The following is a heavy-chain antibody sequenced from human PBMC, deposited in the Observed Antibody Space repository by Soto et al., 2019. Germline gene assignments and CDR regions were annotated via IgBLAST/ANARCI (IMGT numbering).Heavy chain of an antibody. D-gene: IGHD3-22*01. CDR3: AKDITYDSSAYDS. CDR1: GFTFSSYA. CDR2: ISGGGNPT. Sequence: GGSLRLSCAASGFTFSSYAMSWVRQAPGKGLEWVSGISGGGNPTYYSDSVKGRFTISRDSAKNTLYLQMNSLRTEDTAVYYCAKDITYDSSAYDSWGQGTLVTVSS. V-gene: IGHV3-23*01. J-gene: IGHJ4*02.